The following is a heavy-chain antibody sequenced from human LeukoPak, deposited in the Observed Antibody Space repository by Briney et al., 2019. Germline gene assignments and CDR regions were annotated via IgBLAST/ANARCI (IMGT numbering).Heavy chain of an antibody. D-gene: IGHD2-15*01. CDR3: AKVFSAVVVVAAFVDY. CDR2: INRGGST. Sequence: GGSLRLSCAASGFTVSSNYMSWVRQAPGKGLEWVSVINRGGSTYYADSVKGRFTISRDNSKNTLYLQMTSLRAEDTAVYYCAKVFSAVVVVAAFVDYWGQGTLVSVSS. CDR1: GFTVSSNY. J-gene: IGHJ4*02. V-gene: IGHV3-53*01.